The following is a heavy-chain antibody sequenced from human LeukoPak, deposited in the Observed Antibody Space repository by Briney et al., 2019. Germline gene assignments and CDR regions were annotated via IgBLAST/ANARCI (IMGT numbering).Heavy chain of an antibody. CDR3: ARGKVHKALIFEY. D-gene: IGHD2-21*01. V-gene: IGHV1-69*13. Sequence: ASVKVSCKSSGGAFSNYGITWVRQAPGQGLEWMGGIIPAFGRANYAQKFQDRVAITADESTSVVYMELSSLGSEDTAVYFCARGKVHKALIFEYWGQGTLLTVSS. J-gene: IGHJ4*02. CDR1: GGAFSNYG. CDR2: IIPAFGRA.